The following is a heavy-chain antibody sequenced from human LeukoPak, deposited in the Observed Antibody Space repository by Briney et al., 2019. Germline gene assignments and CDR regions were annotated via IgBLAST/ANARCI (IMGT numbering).Heavy chain of an antibody. CDR2: IKNSGNT. CDR1: GGSISTYY. Sequence: SETLSLTCSVSGGSISTYYWSWIRQPAGKGLEWIGRIKNSGNTNYNPSLESRVTSSLDTSKNQFSLNLSSVTAADTAVYYCAREGSSSGWRPFDIWGQGTVVTVSS. J-gene: IGHJ3*02. D-gene: IGHD6-19*01. CDR3: AREGSSSGWRPFDI. V-gene: IGHV4-4*07.